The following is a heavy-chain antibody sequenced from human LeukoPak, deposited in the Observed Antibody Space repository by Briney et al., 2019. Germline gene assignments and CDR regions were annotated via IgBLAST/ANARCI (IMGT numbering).Heavy chain of an antibody. CDR3: ARGYDVNY. CDR1: GGSISSYY. CDR2: IYYSGST. D-gene: IGHD3-3*01. V-gene: IGHV4-59*08. Sequence: SETLSLTCTVSGGSISSYYWSWIRQPPGKGLEWIGYIYYSGSTNYNPSLKSRVTISVDTSKNQFSLKLSSVTAADTAVYYWARGYDVNYWGQGTLVTVSS. J-gene: IGHJ4*02.